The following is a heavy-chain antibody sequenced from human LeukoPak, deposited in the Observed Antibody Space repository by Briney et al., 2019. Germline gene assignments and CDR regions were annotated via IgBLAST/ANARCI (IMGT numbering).Heavy chain of an antibody. CDR1: GGAIRSHY. CDR3: ARGEHSVDS. V-gene: IGHV4-4*07. J-gene: IGHJ4*02. Sequence: SETLSLTCTASGGAIRSHYWNWIRQPAGKGLEWIGRIYSSGYTNDNPFLKSRITMSVDMSKNQFSLRLNSVTAADTAVYYCARGEHSVDSWGQGMLVTVSS. D-gene: IGHD1/OR15-1a*01. CDR2: IYSSGYT.